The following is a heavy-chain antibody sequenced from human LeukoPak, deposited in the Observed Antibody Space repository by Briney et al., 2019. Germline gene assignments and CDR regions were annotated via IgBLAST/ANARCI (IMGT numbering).Heavy chain of an antibody. Sequence: SETLSLTCAVYGGSFSGYYWSWIRQPPGKGLEWIGEINHSGSTNYNPSLKSRVTISVDTSKNQFSLKLSSVTAADTAVYCCASGYGCGYSYGRYFDYWGQGTLVTVSS. CDR2: INHSGST. CDR1: GGSFSGYY. V-gene: IGHV4-34*01. J-gene: IGHJ4*02. D-gene: IGHD5-18*01. CDR3: ASGYGCGYSYGRYFDY.